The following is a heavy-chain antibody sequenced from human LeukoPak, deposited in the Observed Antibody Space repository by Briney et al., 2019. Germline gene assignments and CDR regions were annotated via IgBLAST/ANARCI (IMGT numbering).Heavy chain of an antibody. Sequence: PSQTLSLTCTVSGGSISSGDYYWSWIRQPPGKGLEWIGYIYYSGSTYYNPSLKSRVTISVDTSKNQFSLKLSSVTAADTAVYYWASRHYYDSSGYEVFDPWGQGTLVTVSS. V-gene: IGHV4-30-4*01. CDR2: IYYSGST. CDR1: GGSISSGDYY. D-gene: IGHD3-22*01. J-gene: IGHJ5*02. CDR3: ASRHYYDSSGYEVFDP.